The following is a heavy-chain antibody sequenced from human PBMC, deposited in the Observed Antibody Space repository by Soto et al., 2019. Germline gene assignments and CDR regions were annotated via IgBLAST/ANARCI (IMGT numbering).Heavy chain of an antibody. D-gene: IGHD3-10*01. V-gene: IGHV4-59*08. CDR1: GGSISSYY. Sequence: PSETLSLTCIVSGGSISSYYWSWIRQPPGKGLEWIGYIYYSGSTNYNPSLKSRVTISVDTSKNQFSLKLSSVTAADTAVYYCARHLYGSGERFDPWGQGTLVTVSS. CDR2: IYYSGST. CDR3: ARHLYGSGERFDP. J-gene: IGHJ5*02.